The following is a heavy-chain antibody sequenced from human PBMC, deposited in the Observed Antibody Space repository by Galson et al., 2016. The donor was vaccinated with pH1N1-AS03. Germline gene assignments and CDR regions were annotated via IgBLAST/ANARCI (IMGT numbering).Heavy chain of an antibody. CDR1: GFTLSSYW. V-gene: IGHV3-74*01. Sequence: SLRLSCAASGFTLSSYWMHWVRQAPGKGLVWVSRINSDGSSTIYADSVKGRFTISRDNAKNTLYLQMNSLRAEDTAVYYCVRDGTMAIIDYGGQGTLVTVSS. D-gene: IGHD5-24*01. J-gene: IGHJ4*02. CDR2: INSDGSST. CDR3: VRDGTMAIIDY.